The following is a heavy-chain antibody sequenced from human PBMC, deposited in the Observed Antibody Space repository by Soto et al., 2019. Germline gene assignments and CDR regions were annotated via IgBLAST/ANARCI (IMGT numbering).Heavy chain of an antibody. CDR1: GGSFSGYY. Sequence: SETLSLTCAVYGGSFSGYYWSWIRQPPGKGLEWIGEINHSGSTNYNPSLKSRVTISVDTSKNQFSLKLSSVTAADMAVYYCARGRAADDILTGYSYDYWGQGTLVTVSS. D-gene: IGHD3-9*01. V-gene: IGHV4-34*01. CDR3: ARGRAADDILTGYSYDY. J-gene: IGHJ4*02. CDR2: INHSGST.